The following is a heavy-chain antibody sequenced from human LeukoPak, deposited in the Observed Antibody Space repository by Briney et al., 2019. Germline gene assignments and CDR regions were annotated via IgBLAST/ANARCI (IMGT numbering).Heavy chain of an antibody. CDR3: AKDNYDSSGYPDY. J-gene: IGHJ4*02. V-gene: IGHV3-30*02. CDR1: EFTFSSYD. CDR2: IRYDGSNK. Sequence: GGSLRLSCAASEFTFSSYDMHWVRQAPGKGLEWVTFIRYDGSNKYYADSVKGRFTISRDNSKNTLYLQMNSLGAEDTAVYYCAKDNYDSSGYPDYWGQGTLVTVSS. D-gene: IGHD3-22*01.